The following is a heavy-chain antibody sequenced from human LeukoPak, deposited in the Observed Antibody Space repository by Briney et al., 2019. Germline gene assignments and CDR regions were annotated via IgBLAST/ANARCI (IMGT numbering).Heavy chain of an antibody. J-gene: IGHJ4*01. D-gene: IGHD6-19*01. CDR1: GGSISSYY. V-gene: IGHV4-59*08. CDR3: ARRIAVGPRYYFDY. Sequence: SETLSLTCTVSGGSISSYYWSWIRQPPGKGLEWIGYIYYSGSTNYNPSLKSRVTISVDTSKNQFSLKLSSVTAADTAVYYCARRIAVGPRYYFDYWGQEPWSPSPQ. CDR2: IYYSGST.